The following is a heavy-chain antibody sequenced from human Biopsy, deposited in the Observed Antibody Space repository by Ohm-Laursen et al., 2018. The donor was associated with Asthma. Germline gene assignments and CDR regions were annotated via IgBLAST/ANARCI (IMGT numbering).Heavy chain of an antibody. Sequence: LRLSCAASGFTLDNYTMHWVRQAPGKGLEWVTIISYDGRNTYYADSVEGRFTISRDNSKNTLFLQMSSLRPEDTAVYYCARGGLHYYEYYGMDVWGQGTTVTVPS. D-gene: IGHD2-21*02. J-gene: IGHJ6*02. CDR1: GFTLDNYT. CDR3: ARGGLHYYEYYGMDV. V-gene: IGHV3-30*04. CDR2: ISYDGRNT.